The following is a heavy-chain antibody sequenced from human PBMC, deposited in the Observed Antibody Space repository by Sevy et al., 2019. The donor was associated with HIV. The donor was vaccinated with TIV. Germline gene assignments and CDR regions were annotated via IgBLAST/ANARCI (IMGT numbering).Heavy chain of an antibody. Sequence: SETLSLTCTVSGGSISSYYWSWIRQPPGKGLEWIGYIYYSGSTNYNPSLKSRVTISVDTSKNQFSLKLSSVTAADTAVYYCARRGRWGRHYYYGMDVWGQGTTVTVSS. V-gene: IGHV4-59*12. D-gene: IGHD2-15*01. CDR1: GGSISSYY. J-gene: IGHJ6*02. CDR3: ARRGRWGRHYYYGMDV. CDR2: IYYSGST.